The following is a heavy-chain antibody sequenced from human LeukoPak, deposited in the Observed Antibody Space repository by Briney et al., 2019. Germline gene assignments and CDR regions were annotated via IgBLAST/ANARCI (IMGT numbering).Heavy chain of an antibody. CDR1: GFTFSSYD. CDR3: TRALPDYGGYSPYYYGLDA. J-gene: IGHJ6*02. CDR2: IGTAGDA. D-gene: IGHD4-23*01. Sequence: PGGSLRLSCAASGFTFSSYDMHWVRQVTGKGLEWVSAIGTAGDAYYPGSVKGRFTISRENAKNSLYLQMNSLRAGDTAVCYCTRALPDYGGYSPYYYGLDAWGQGTTVTVSS. V-gene: IGHV3-13*01.